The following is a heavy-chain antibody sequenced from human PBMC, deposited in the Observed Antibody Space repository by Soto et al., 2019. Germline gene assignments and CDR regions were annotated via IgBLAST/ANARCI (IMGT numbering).Heavy chain of an antibody. CDR3: ARHYPDCSGGSCPFDY. CDR1: GGSISSYY. Sequence: SETLSLTCTVPGGSISSYYWSWIRQPPGKGLEWIGYIYYSGSTNYNPSLKSRVTISVDTSKNQFSLKLSSVTAADTAVYYCARHYPDCSGGSCPFDYWGQGTLVTVSS. V-gene: IGHV4-59*08. D-gene: IGHD2-15*01. CDR2: IYYSGST. J-gene: IGHJ4*02.